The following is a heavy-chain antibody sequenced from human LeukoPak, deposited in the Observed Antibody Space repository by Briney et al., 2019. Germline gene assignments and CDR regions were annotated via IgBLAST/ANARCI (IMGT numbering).Heavy chain of an antibody. V-gene: IGHV1-18*01. Sequence: ASVKVSCKASGYTFTSYGISWVRQAPGQGLEWMGWISAYNSNTNYAQKLQGRVTMTTDTSTSTAYMELRSLRSDDTAVYYCARLVVDTAMVPYYYYMDVWGKGTTVTISS. J-gene: IGHJ6*03. D-gene: IGHD5-18*01. CDR2: ISAYNSNT. CDR3: ARLVVDTAMVPYYYYMDV. CDR1: GYTFTSYG.